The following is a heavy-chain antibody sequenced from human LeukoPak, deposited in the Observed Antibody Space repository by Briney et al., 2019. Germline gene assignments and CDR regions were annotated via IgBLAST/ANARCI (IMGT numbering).Heavy chain of an antibody. D-gene: IGHD3-10*01. CDR2: ISYDGSNK. Sequence: GGSLRLSCAASGFTFSSCAMHWVRQAPGKGLEWVAVISYDGSNKYYADSVKGRFTISRDNSKNTLYLQMNSLRAEDTAVYYCARDWLGYFDYWGQGTLVTVSS. J-gene: IGHJ4*02. CDR1: GFTFSSCA. V-gene: IGHV3-30-3*01. CDR3: ARDWLGYFDY.